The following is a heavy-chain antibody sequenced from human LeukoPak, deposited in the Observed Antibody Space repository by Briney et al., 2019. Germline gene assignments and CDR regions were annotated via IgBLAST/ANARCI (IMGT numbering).Heavy chain of an antibody. CDR3: AKDRYSNGYFD. CDR2: ISGTGGTT. CDR1: GFTFRNYV. Sequence: GGSLRLSCAASGFTFRNYVIHWVRQAPGKGLEWVSAISGTGGTTYYADSVTGRFTISRDNSKNTLYLQMNSLRVEDTAVFYCAKDRYSNGYFDWGQGTLVTVSS. J-gene: IGHJ4*02. V-gene: IGHV3-23*01. D-gene: IGHD3-22*01.